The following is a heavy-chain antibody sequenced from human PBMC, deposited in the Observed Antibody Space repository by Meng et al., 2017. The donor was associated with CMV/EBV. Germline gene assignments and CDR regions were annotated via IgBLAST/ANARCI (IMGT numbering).Heavy chain of an antibody. CDR3: ARDLHDCSSTSCYRYYYYYYGMDV. J-gene: IGHJ6*02. V-gene: IGHV1-2*02. D-gene: IGHD2-2*01. CDR2: INPNSGGT. CDR1: GYTFTGYY. Sequence: ASVKVSCKASGYTFTGYYMHWVRQAPGQGIEWMGWINPNSGGTNYAQKFQGRVTMTRDTSISTAYMELSRLRPDDTAVYYCARDLHDCSSTSCYRYYYYYYGMDVWGQGTTVTVSS.